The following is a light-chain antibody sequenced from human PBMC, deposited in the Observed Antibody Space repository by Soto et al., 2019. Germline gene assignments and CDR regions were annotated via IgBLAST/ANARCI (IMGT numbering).Light chain of an antibody. J-gene: IGLJ3*02. CDR3: SSFTSSSTGV. CDR1: SSDVGDHNY. V-gene: IGLV2-14*01. CDR2: EVS. Sequence: QSVLTQPASVSGSPGQSITISCTGTSSDVGDHNYVSWYQQYPGKAPKLIIFEVSDRPSGVSSRFSGSKSGNTASLTISGLQAEDEADYYCSSFTSSSTGVFGGGTQLTVL.